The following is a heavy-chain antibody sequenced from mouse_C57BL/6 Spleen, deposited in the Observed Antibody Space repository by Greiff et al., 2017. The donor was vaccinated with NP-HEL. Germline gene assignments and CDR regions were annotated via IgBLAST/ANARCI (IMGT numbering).Heavy chain of an antibody. D-gene: IGHD2-4*01. CDR2: FYPGGGSI. J-gene: IGHJ2*01. Sequence: LVESGAELVKPGASVKLSCKASGSTFTEYTIHWVSQSSGQGLEWIGWFYPGGGSIKYNEKFKDKATLTADKSTSTVYMELSRLTSEDSAVYFCARHEDRRNGLRWYFDYWGQGTTLTVSS. V-gene: IGHV1-62-2*01. CDR1: GSTFTEYT. CDR3: ARHEDRRNGLRWYFDY.